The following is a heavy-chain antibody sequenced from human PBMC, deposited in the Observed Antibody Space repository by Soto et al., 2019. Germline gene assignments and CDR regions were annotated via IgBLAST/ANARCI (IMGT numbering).Heavy chain of an antibody. J-gene: IGHJ5*02. V-gene: IGHV1-18*01. CDR2: ISAYNGNT. CDR3: ARPHEYQLLELDP. CDR1: GYPFTSYG. Sequence: GXPVKVSCKASGYPFTSYGSVWVRRDPGQGLEWMGWISAYNGNTNYAQKLQGRVTMTTDTSTSTAYMELRSLRSDDTAVYYCARPHEYQLLELDPWGQGTLVTVSS. D-gene: IGHD2-2*01.